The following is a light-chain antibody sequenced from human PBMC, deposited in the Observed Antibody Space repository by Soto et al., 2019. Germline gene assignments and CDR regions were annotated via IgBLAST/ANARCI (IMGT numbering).Light chain of an antibody. CDR2: GNI. CDR3: QTYDTGVSGSI. J-gene: IGLJ2*01. V-gene: IGLV1-40*01. CDR1: SSNIGAGYD. Sequence: QSVLTQPPSVSGAPGQRVALSSAGTSSNIGAGYDVHWYQHLPGTAPKLLIFGNINRPAGVPDRFSGSKSGTSASLAITGLQAADEGYYYCQTYDTGVSGSIFGGGTKVTVL.